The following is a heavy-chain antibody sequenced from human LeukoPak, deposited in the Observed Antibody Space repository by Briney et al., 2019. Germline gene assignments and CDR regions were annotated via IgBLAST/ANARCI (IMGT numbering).Heavy chain of an antibody. Sequence: PSETLSLTCEIYGGSFSGHYWSWIRQPPGKGLEWIGEINDSGSTNYRPSLKSRVIISVDTSKNQFSLKLSSLTAADTAVYYCARTAAAAHFDIWGQGTMVTVSS. CDR2: INDSGST. V-gene: IGHV4-34*01. J-gene: IGHJ3*02. CDR3: ARTAAAAHFDI. CDR1: GGSFSGHY. D-gene: IGHD6-13*01.